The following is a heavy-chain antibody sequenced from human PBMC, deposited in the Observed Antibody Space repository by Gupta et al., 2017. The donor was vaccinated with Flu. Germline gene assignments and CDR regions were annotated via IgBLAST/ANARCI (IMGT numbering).Heavy chain of an antibody. CDR3: TRDNHRDYYYIMDV. V-gene: IGHV3-9*01. CDR2: INWNSGTI. CDR1: GFTFDACG. J-gene: IGHJ6*02. Sequence: EVQLVESGGGLVQPGRSLRLSCVGSGFTFDACGMHWVRQAPGAGLAWVSSINWNSGTIAYADSVQGRFTISRDNAQNSLYLQMNDLRPEDTAVYYCTRDNHRDYYYIMDVWGQGTTVTVSS.